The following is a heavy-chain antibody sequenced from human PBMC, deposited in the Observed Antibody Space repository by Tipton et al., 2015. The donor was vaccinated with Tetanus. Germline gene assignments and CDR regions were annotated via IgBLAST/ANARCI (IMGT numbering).Heavy chain of an antibody. V-gene: IGHV4-4*07. CDR3: ARDQRIRFLEPTSFFFNYGMDV. CDR2: IYTSEST. CDR1: GGSISSYY. Sequence: TLSLTCTVSGGSISSYYWSWIRQPAGKGLEWIGRIYTSESTNYNPSLKSRVTISVDKSKNQFSLKLSSVTAADTAVYYCARDQRIRFLEPTSFFFNYGMDVWGQGTTVTVSS. J-gene: IGHJ6*02. D-gene: IGHD3-3*01.